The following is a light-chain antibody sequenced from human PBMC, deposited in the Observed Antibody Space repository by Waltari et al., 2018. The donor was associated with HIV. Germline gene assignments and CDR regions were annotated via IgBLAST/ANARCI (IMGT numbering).Light chain of an antibody. Sequence: SVLTQPPSTSGTPGQKVTISCSGSTSNIGSKFVYCYPKFPGTAPKLLIYRNNDRPSGVPARFSCSKSGISASLAITGLRSEDEAYYYCAAWDVSLSGWVFGGGTKLTVL. CDR2: RNN. J-gene: IGLJ3*02. V-gene: IGLV1-47*01. CDR1: TSNIGSKF. CDR3: AAWDVSLSGWV.